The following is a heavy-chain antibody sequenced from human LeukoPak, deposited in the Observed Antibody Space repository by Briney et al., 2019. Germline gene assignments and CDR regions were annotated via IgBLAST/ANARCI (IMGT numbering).Heavy chain of an antibody. V-gene: IGHV3-21*01. Sequence: PGGSLRLSCAASGFTFSSYSMNWVRPAPGKGLGWVSSISSSSSYIYYADSVKGRFTISRDNAKNSLYLQMNSLRAEDTAVYYCARADIVATFYYYYGMDVWGQGTTVTVSS. CDR2: ISSSSSYI. CDR1: GFTFSSYS. D-gene: IGHD5-12*01. CDR3: ARADIVATFYYYYGMDV. J-gene: IGHJ6*02.